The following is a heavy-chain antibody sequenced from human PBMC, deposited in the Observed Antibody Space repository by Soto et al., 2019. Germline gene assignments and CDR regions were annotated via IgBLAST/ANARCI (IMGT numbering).Heavy chain of an antibody. V-gene: IGHV4-59*01. D-gene: IGHD4-17*01. CDR2: IYYSGST. CDR1: GGSISSYY. CDR3: ARSRTTVTPSGFQH. J-gene: IGHJ1*01. Sequence: QVQLQESGPGLVKPSETLSLTCTVSGGSISSYYWSWIRQPPGKGLEWIGYIYYSGSTNYNPSLKIRVTILVDTSKNQFSLKLSSVTAADTAVYYCARSRTTVTPSGFQHWGQGTLVTVSS.